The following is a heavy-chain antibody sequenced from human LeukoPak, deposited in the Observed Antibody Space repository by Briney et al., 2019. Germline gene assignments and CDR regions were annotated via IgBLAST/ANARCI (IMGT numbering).Heavy chain of an antibody. D-gene: IGHD3-9*01. CDR2: INPKSGGT. V-gene: IGHV1-2*02. Sequence: ASVKVSCKASGFDFTAYYIHWVRQAPGQGLQWMGWINPKSGGTNSAQKFKGRISITSDMPTNTVFMELSRLTSDDTAVYYCARAHYETLTEGSTYWYFDLWGRGTLVTVSS. CDR3: ARAHYETLTEGSTYWYFDL. J-gene: IGHJ2*01. CDR1: GFDFTAYY.